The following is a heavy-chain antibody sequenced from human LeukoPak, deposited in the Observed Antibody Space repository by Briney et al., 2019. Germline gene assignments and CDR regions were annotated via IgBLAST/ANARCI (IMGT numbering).Heavy chain of an antibody. D-gene: IGHD6-13*01. CDR3: ARVGRGAYSSSWYFDY. Sequence: PSETLSLTCTVSGGSISSSSYYWGWIRQPPGKGLEWIGSIYYSGSTNYNPSLKSRVTISVDTSKNQFSLKLSSVTAADTAVYYCARVGRGAYSSSWYFDYWGQGTLVTVSS. V-gene: IGHV4-39*07. J-gene: IGHJ4*02. CDR2: IYYSGST. CDR1: GGSISSSSYY.